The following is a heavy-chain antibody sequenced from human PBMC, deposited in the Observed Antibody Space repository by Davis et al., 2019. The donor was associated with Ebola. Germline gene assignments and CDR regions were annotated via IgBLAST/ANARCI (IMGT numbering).Heavy chain of an antibody. V-gene: IGHV3-23*01. CDR3: AKAALDSSSPLPGWYFDL. D-gene: IGHD6-6*01. J-gene: IGHJ2*01. Sequence: GESLKISCAASGFTFSSYAMSWVRQAPGKGLEWVSAISGSGGSTYYADSVKGRFTISRDNSKNTLYLQMNSLRAEDTAVYYCAKAALDSSSPLPGWYFDLWGRGTLVTVSS. CDR1: GFTFSSYA. CDR2: ISGSGGST.